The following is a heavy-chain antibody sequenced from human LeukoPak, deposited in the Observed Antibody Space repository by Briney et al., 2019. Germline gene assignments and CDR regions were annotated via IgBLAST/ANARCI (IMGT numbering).Heavy chain of an antibody. CDR1: GFTVSSNY. CDR2: IYGGGST. D-gene: IGHD1-26*01. CDR3: ARKGGSYYFDY. J-gene: IGHJ4*02. V-gene: IGHV3-66*02. Sequence: PGGSLRLSCAASGFTVSSNYMSWVRQAPGKGLEWVSVIYGGGSTYYADSVKGRFTISRDNSKNTLYLQMNSLRAEDTAVYYCARKGGSYYFDYWGQGTLVTVSS.